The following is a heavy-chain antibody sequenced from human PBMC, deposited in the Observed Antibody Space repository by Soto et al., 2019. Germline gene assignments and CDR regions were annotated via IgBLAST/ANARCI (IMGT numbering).Heavy chain of an antibody. CDR2: INHSGST. J-gene: IGHJ4*02. CDR1: GGYFSGDY. V-gene: IGHV4-34*09. Sequence: SETLSLTCAVFGGYFSGDYWTWIRQPPGTGLEWIGEINHSGSTNYNPSLKSRVTISVDTSKNQFSLKLSSVTAADTAVYYCARWRNSNFDHWGQGTLVTVSS. CDR3: ARWRNSNFDH.